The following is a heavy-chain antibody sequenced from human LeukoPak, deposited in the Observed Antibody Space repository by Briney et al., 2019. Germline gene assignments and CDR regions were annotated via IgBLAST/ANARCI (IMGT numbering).Heavy chain of an antibody. Sequence: PSETLSLTCTVSGGSISSYYWSWIRQPAGKGLEWIGRIYTSGSTNYNPSLNSRVTMSVDTSKNQFSLKLSSVTAADTAVYYCARLYSSSYYYYYYMDVWGKGTTVTVS. D-gene: IGHD6-6*01. CDR1: GGSISSYY. J-gene: IGHJ6*03. CDR3: ARLYSSSYYYYYYMDV. CDR2: IYTSGST. V-gene: IGHV4-4*07.